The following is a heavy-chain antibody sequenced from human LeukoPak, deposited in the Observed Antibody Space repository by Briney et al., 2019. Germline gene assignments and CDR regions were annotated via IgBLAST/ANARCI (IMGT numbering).Heavy chain of an antibody. V-gene: IGHV3-48*04. CDR3: ASYIVVVPAAIRDDAFDI. D-gene: IGHD2-2*02. CDR1: GFTFSSYS. Sequence: GGSLRLSCAASGFTFSSYSMNWVRQAPGKGLEWVSYISSSSSTIYYADSVKGRFTISRDNAKNSLYLQMNSLRAEDTAVYYCASYIVVVPAAIRDDAFDIWGQGTMVTVSS. CDR2: ISSSSSTI. J-gene: IGHJ3*02.